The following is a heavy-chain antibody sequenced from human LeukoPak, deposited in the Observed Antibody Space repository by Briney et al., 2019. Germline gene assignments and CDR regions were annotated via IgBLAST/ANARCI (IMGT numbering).Heavy chain of an antibody. D-gene: IGHD1-14*01. CDR2: ISDDSNYI. CDR1: GFTFSTYS. CDR3: AKETAGAFDI. V-gene: IGHV3-21*04. J-gene: IGHJ3*02. Sequence: GGSLRLSCAASGFTFSTYSGNRIRQAPGKGLEWVSSISDDSNYIFYADSVKGRFTISRDNAKNSLYLQMNSLRAEDTALYYCAKETAGAFDIWGQGTMVTVSS.